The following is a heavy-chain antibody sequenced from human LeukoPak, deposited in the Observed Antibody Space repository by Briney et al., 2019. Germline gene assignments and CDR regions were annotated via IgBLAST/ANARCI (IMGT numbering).Heavy chain of an antibody. J-gene: IGHJ6*03. Sequence: SETLSLTCAVYGGSFSGYYWSWIRQPSGKGLEWIGEINHSGSTNYNPSLKSRVTISVDTSKNQFSLKLSSVTAADTAVYYCARGARGNWNYSDYYYYYMDVWGKGTTVTVSS. CDR3: ARGARGNWNYSDYYYYYMDV. V-gene: IGHV4-34*01. D-gene: IGHD1-7*01. CDR2: INHSGST. CDR1: GGSFSGYY.